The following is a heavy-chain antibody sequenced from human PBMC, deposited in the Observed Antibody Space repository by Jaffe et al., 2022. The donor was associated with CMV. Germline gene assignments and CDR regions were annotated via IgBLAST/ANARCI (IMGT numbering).Heavy chain of an antibody. CDR3: AKVLGAGKHIVVGPFDY. V-gene: IGHV3-23*01. CDR2: ISGSGGST. Sequence: EVQLLESGGGLVQPGGSLRLSCAASGFTFSSYAMSWVRQAPGKGLEWVSAISGSGGSTYYADSVKGRFTISRDNSKNTLYLQMNSLRAEDTAVYYCAKVLGAGKHIVVGPFDYWGQGTLVTVSS. D-gene: IGHD2-21*01. CDR1: GFTFSSYA. J-gene: IGHJ4*02.